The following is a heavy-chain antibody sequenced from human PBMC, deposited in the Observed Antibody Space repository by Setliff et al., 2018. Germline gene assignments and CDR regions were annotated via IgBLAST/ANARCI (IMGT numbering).Heavy chain of an antibody. J-gene: IGHJ3*02. CDR1: GFNLHVYT. Sequence: GGSLRLSCVASGFNLHVYTMEWVRQAPGKGLDWVSSISSNSNYIYTADSLKGRLTVSRDNAKNSLYLQLDSLTADDTAVYYCARSPANGGHDAFDIWGQGTMVTVSS. CDR2: ISSNSNYI. V-gene: IGHV3-21*01. CDR3: ARSPANGGHDAFDI. D-gene: IGHD6-25*01.